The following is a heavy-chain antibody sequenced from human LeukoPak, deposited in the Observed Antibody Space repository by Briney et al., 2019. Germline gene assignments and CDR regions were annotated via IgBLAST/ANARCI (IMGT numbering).Heavy chain of an antibody. V-gene: IGHV1-2*02. D-gene: IGHD2-2*01. CDR2: INPNSGGT. CDR3: AREGYQLPILTYYYYYYMDV. J-gene: IGHJ6*03. CDR1: GYTFTGYY. Sequence: GASVKVSCKASGYTFTGYYMHWVRQAPGQGLEWMGWINPNSGGTNYAQKFQGRVTMTRDTSISTAYMELSRLRSDDTAVYYCAREGYQLPILTYYYYYYMDVWGKGTTVTVSS.